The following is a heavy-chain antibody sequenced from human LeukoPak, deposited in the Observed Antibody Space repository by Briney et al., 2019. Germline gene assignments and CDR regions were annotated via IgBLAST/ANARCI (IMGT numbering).Heavy chain of an antibody. V-gene: IGHV3-23*01. CDR2: ITGSGDDT. CDR1: GFTFSSYA. D-gene: IGHD5-12*01. Sequence: QAGGSLRLSCAASGFTFSSYAMHWVRQAPGKGLEWVSDITGSGDDTDYADSVKGRFTVSRDNSRNTLYLQINSLRAEDTAVYYCAKNGAYSGYDYIDYWGQGTLVTVSS. J-gene: IGHJ4*02. CDR3: AKNGAYSGYDYIDY.